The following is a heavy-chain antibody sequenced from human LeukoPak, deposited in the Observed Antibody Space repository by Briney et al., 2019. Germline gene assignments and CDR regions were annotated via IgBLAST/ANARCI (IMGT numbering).Heavy chain of an antibody. CDR2: IYTSGTI. J-gene: IGHJ5*02. D-gene: IGHD3-22*01. V-gene: IGHV4-61*02. CDR1: GGSISSDDYY. CDR3: ARLSIDSSCLDP. Sequence: SQTLSLTCTVSGGSISSDDYYWSWIRQPAGKGLEWIGRIYTSGTINYNPSLKSRVTISVDTSKNQFSLKVTSVTAADTAVYYCARLSIDSSCLDPWGQGTLVTVSS.